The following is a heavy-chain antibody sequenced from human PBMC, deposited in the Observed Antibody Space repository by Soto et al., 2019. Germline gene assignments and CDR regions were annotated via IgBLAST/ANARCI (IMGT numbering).Heavy chain of an antibody. CDR3: ARSPGYSASWGYFYYGMKI. CDR1: GYTFTNYG. J-gene: IGHJ6*02. D-gene: IGHD6-13*01. CDR2: INTYHGNT. V-gene: IGHV1-18*01. Sequence: QVQLVQSGAELKKPGASVKVSCKASGYTFTNYGISWVRQAPGQGLEWMGWINTYHGNTKYAQKLQGRVTMTKDTSTSTAYMELTSLRSDDTPVYYCARSPGYSASWGYFYYGMKIWGQGTTVLVSS.